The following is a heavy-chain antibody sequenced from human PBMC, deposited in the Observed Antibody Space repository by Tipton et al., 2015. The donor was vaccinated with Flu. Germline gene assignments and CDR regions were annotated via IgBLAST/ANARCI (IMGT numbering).Heavy chain of an antibody. J-gene: IGHJ5*02. CDR2: IYVSGTT. CDR3: ARRDYSNYVSDPKNWFDP. D-gene: IGHD4-11*01. V-gene: IGHV4-61*09. Sequence: TLSLTCTVSGGSISRGHYYWSWIRQPAGKGLEWIGQIYVSGTTYYNPSLMSRVTISLDTSKNQFSLRLNSVTAADTAVYYCARRDYSNYVSDPKNWFDPWGQGTLVTVSS. CDR1: GGSISRGHYY.